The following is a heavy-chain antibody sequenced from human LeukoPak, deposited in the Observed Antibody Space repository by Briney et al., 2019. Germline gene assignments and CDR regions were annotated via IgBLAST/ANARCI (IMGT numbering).Heavy chain of an antibody. Sequence: SVKVSCKASGGTFSSYDISWVRQAPGQGLEWMGRIIPILGIANYAQKFQGRVTVTADKSTSTAYMELSSLRSEDTAVYYCAREKYYDSSGYAWWGQGTMVTVSS. J-gene: IGHJ3*01. CDR3: AREKYYDSSGYAW. CDR2: IIPILGIA. CDR1: GGTFSSYD. V-gene: IGHV1-69*04. D-gene: IGHD3-22*01.